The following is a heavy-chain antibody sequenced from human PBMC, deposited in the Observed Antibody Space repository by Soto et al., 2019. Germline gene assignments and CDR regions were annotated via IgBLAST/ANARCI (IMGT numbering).Heavy chain of an antibody. CDR2: IYTSGST. D-gene: IGHD3-22*01. V-gene: IGHV4-4*07. J-gene: IGHJ4*02. CDR3: AREIGYYYDSSGYFSGYFDY. CDR1: GGSISSYY. Sequence: PSETLSLTCTVSGGSISSYYWSWIRQPAGKGLEWIGRIYTSGSTNYNPSLKSRVTMSVDTSKNQFSLKLSSVTAADTAVYYCAREIGYYYDSSGYFSGYFDYWGQGTLVTVSS.